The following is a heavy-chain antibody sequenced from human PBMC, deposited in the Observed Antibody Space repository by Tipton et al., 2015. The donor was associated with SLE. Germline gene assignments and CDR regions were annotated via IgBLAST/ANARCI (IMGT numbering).Heavy chain of an antibody. Sequence: GLVKPSETLSLTCTVSGGSITSYHWSWIRQPPGKGLEWIGYIYYSGRNNYNPSLKTRVTMSVDTSKSQFSLKLTSVTAADTAVYYCARHVRGVAGWFDPWGQCTLVTVSS. D-gene: IGHD3-10*01. CDR3: ARHVRGVAGWFDP. CDR2: IYYSGRN. CDR1: GGSITSYH. V-gene: IGHV4-59*08. J-gene: IGHJ5*02.